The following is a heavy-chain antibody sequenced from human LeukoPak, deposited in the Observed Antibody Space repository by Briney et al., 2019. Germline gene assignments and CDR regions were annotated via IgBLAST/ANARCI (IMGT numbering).Heavy chain of an antibody. Sequence: GGSLRLSCAASGFTFNNHDMHWVRQAPGKGLGWVAGISYDGRNKYYADSVKGRFTISRDNSKNTLNLQMNSLRTEDTAVYYCAKPRDIDSWAFDVWGQGTMVTVS. J-gene: IGHJ3*01. D-gene: IGHD2-15*01. CDR2: ISYDGRNK. CDR1: GFTFNNHD. CDR3: AKPRDIDSWAFDV. V-gene: IGHV3-30*18.